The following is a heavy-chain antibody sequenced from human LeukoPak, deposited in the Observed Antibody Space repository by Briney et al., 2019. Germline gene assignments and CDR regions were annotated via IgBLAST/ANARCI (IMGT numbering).Heavy chain of an antibody. J-gene: IGHJ4*02. CDR1: GFTVSSNY. CDR3: ARDERSYDSSGYYYGFDY. CDR2: IYSGGST. Sequence: GGSLRLSCAASGFTVSSNYMSWVRQAPGKGLEWVSVIYSGGSTYYADSVKGRFTISRDNSKNTLYLQMNSLRAEDTAVYYCARDERSYDSSGYYYGFDYWGQGTLVTVSS. V-gene: IGHV3-66*01. D-gene: IGHD3-22*01.